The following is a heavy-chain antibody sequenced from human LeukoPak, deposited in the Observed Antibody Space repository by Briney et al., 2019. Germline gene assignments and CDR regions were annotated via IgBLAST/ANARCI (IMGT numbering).Heavy chain of an antibody. CDR2: IEQDGSEK. D-gene: IGHD3-3*01. Sequence: GGSLRLSCAASGFTFSSYWMSWVRQAPGKGLEWVANIEQDGSEKYYVDSVKGRFTISRDNAKNSLYLQMNSLRAEDTAVYYCARDGRYDFYGFLIDYWGQGTLVTVSS. V-gene: IGHV3-7*01. CDR1: GFTFSSYW. CDR3: ARDGRYDFYGFLIDY. J-gene: IGHJ4*02.